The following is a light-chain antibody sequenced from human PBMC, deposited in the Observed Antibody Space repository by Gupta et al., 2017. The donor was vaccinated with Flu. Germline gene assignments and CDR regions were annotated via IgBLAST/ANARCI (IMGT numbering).Light chain of an antibody. CDR1: QSVRSY. V-gene: IGKV3-11*01. CDR3: QQPSNCLTWT. CDR2: DAS. Sequence: EIVLTQSPATLSLSPGERATLSCRASQSVRSYLAWYQQKPGQAPRLLIYDASNRATGIPARFSGSGFGKNLALTTSSREQEDFAVYYYQQPSNCLTWTFGQGTKVAIK. J-gene: IGKJ1*01.